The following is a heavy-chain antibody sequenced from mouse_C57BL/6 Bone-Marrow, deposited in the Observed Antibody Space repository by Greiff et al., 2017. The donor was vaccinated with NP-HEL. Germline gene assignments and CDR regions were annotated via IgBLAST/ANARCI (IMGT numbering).Heavy chain of an antibody. Sequence: EVKLLESGGGLVQPGGSMKLSCAASGFTFSDAWMDWVRQSPEKGLEWVAEIRNKANNHATYYAESVKGRFTISRDDSKSSVYLQMNSLRSADTGMYDGTSDGYDVGYFDVWGTGTTVTVSS. D-gene: IGHD2-2*01. CDR2: IRNKANNHAT. J-gene: IGHJ1*03. CDR3: TSDGYDVGYFDV. V-gene: IGHV6-6*01. CDR1: GFTFSDAW.